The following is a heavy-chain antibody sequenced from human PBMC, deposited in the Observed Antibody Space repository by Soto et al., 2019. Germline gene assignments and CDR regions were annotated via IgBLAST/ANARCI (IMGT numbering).Heavy chain of an antibody. D-gene: IGHD3-9*01. CDR2: ISYDGSNK. V-gene: IGHV3-30*18. J-gene: IGHJ4*02. Sequence: GGSLRLSCAASGFTFSSYGMHWVRQAPGKGLEWVAVISYDGSNKYYADSVKGRFTISRDNSKNTLYLQMNSLRAEDTAVYYCAKVLNRGSDILTGYYPDCWGQGTLVTVSS. CDR3: AKVLNRGSDILTGYYPDC. CDR1: GFTFSSYG.